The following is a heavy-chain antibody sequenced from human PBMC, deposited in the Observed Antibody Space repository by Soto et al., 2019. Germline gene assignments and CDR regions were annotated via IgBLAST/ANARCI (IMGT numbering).Heavy chain of an antibody. CDR2: ISGSGSST. V-gene: IGHV3-23*01. CDR1: EFTFTNYA. Sequence: EVQVLESGGGLVQPGGSLRLSCTASEFTFTNYAMSWVRQAPGKGLEWVSAISGSGSSTYYADSVKGRFTISRDNSKNTLYLPMNSVRADDTALYYCAKEIGDESIDYYYFYYAMDVWGQGTTVPVSS. CDR3: AKEIGDESIDYYYFYYAMDV. J-gene: IGHJ6*02. D-gene: IGHD2-15*01.